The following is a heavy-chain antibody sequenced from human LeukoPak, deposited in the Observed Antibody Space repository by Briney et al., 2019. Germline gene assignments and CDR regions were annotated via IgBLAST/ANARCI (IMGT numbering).Heavy chain of an antibody. V-gene: IGHV4-59*08. Sequence: SETLSLTCTVSGGSISSYYWSWIRQPPGKGLEWIGYIYYSGSTNYNPSLKSRVTISVDTSKNQFSLKLSSVTAADTAVYYCARALRLAVNLDYWGQGTLVTVSS. J-gene: IGHJ4*01. CDR1: GGSISSYY. CDR2: IYYSGST. D-gene: IGHD6-19*01. CDR3: ARALRLAVNLDY.